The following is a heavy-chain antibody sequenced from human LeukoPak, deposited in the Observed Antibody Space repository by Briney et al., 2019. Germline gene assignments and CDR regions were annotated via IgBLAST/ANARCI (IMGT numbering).Heavy chain of an antibody. Sequence: SETLSLTCAVYGGSFSGYYWSWIRQPPGKGLEWIGEINHSGSTNYNPSLKSRVTISVDTSKNQFSLKLSSVTAADTAVYYCAGSSGWYALYHGMDVWGQGTTVTVSS. D-gene: IGHD6-19*01. CDR3: AGSSGWYALYHGMDV. J-gene: IGHJ6*02. V-gene: IGHV4-34*01. CDR2: INHSGST. CDR1: GGSFSGYY.